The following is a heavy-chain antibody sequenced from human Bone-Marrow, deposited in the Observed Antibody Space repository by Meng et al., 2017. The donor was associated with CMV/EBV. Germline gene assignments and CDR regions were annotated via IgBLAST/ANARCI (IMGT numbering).Heavy chain of an antibody. CDR2: ISSSGSTI. V-gene: IGHV3-11*01. J-gene: IGHJ6*02. CDR3: ARDEGDITIFGVVIISSGMAV. CDR1: GFTFSDYY. Sequence: GESLKISCAASGFTFSDYYMSWIRQAPGKGLEWVSYISSSGSTIYYADSVKGRFTISRDNAKNSLYLQMNSLRAEDTAVYYCARDEGDITIFGVVIISSGMAVWGQGNTVNVSS. D-gene: IGHD3-3*01.